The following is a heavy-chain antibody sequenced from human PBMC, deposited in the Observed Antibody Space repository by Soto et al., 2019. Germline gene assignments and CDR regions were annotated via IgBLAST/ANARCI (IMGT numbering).Heavy chain of an antibody. D-gene: IGHD6-13*01. J-gene: IGHJ4*02. CDR1: GGTFSSYA. CDR3: ARGGKGTGIAYYFDY. CDR2: SIPIFGTA. V-gene: IGHV1-69*01. Sequence: QVQLVQSGAEVKKPGSSVKVSCKASGGTFSSYAISWVRQAPGQGLEWMGGSIPIFGTANYAQKVQGRVTITADESTSTAYMELSSLRSEDTAVYYCARGGKGTGIAYYFDYWGQGTLVTVSS.